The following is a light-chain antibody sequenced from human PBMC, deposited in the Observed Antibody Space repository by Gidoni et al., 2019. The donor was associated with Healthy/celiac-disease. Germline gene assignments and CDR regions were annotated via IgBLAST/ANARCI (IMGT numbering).Light chain of an antibody. Sequence: DLQMTQSPSSLSASVVDSVTITCRASQSISSYLHWYQQKPGKAPKLRIYAASSLQSGVPSRFSGSGSGTDFTRTISSLQPEEFATYYCQQSYSTPMYTFXXXTKLEIK. CDR3: QQSYSTPMYT. J-gene: IGKJ2*01. CDR1: QSISSY. CDR2: AAS. V-gene: IGKV1-39*01.